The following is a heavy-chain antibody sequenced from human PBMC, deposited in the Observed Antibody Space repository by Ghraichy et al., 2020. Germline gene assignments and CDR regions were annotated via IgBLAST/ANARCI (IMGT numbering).Heavy chain of an antibody. Sequence: GGSLRLSCAASGFTFSSYWMHWVRQAPGKGLVWVSRISGDGSSTSYADSVKGRFTISRDNAKNTLYLQMNSLRAEDTAVYYCASVSGNSVASVRYFQHWGQGTLVTVSS. D-gene: IGHD4-23*01. CDR2: ISGDGSST. V-gene: IGHV3-74*01. CDR1: GFTFSSYW. CDR3: ASVSGNSVASVRYFQH. J-gene: IGHJ1*01.